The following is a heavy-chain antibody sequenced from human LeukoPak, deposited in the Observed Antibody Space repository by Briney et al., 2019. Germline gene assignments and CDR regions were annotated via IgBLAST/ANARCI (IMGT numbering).Heavy chain of an antibody. J-gene: IGHJ4*02. CDR1: GGSISSGGYS. Sequence: MTSQTLTLTCAVSGGSISSGGYSWSWIRQPPGKGLEWIGYIYHSGSTYYNPSLKSRVTISVDRSKNQFSLKLSSVTAADTAVYYCARDTMVRGVTDWGQESPLTVSS. V-gene: IGHV4-30-2*01. CDR2: IYHSGST. CDR3: ARDTMVRGVTD. D-gene: IGHD3-10*01.